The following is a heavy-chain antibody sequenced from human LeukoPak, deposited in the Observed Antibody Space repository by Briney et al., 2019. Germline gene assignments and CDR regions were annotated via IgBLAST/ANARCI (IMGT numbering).Heavy chain of an antibody. CDR2: INHSGST. V-gene: IGHV4-34*01. D-gene: IGHD3-22*01. Sequence: PSETLSLTCAVYGGSFSGYYWSWIRQPPGKGLEWIGEINHSGSTNYNPSLKSRVTVSVDTSKNQFSLKLSSVTAADTAVYYCARIISSGYSSFDYWGQGTLVTVSS. J-gene: IGHJ4*02. CDR3: ARIISSGYSSFDY. CDR1: GGSFSGYY.